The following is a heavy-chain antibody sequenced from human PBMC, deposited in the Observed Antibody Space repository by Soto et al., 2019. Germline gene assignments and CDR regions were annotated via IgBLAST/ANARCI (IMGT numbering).Heavy chain of an antibody. CDR2: ISYDGSNK. V-gene: IGHV3-30-3*01. D-gene: IGHD3-3*01. J-gene: IGHJ6*02. CDR3: ASGITIFGVVSYYYGMDV. CDR1: GFTFSSYA. Sequence: QVQLVESGGGVVQPGRSLRLSCAASGFTFSSYAMHWVRQAPGKGLEWVAVISYDGSNKYYADSVKGRFTISRDNSKNPLYLEMNSLRAEDTAVYYCASGITIFGVVSYYYGMDVWGQGTTVTVSS.